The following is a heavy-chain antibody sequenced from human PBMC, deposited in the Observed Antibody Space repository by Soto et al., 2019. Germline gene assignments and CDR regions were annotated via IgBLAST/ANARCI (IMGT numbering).Heavy chain of an antibody. Sequence: ASVKVSCKASGYTFTSYGISWVRQAPGQGLEWMGWISAYNGNTNYAQKLQGRVTMTTDTSTSTAYMELRSLRSDDTAVYYCARVRNYDFWSGYPNYYYDYMDVWGKGTTVTVSS. CDR1: GYTFTSYG. J-gene: IGHJ6*03. D-gene: IGHD3-3*01. V-gene: IGHV1-18*01. CDR2: ISAYNGNT. CDR3: ARVRNYDFWSGYPNYYYDYMDV.